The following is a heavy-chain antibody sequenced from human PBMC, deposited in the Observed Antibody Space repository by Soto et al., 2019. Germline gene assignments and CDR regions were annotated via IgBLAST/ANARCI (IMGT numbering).Heavy chain of an antibody. CDR3: ARGIAAAGIQFQH. Sequence: SETLSLTCTVSGGSISSYYWSWIRQPPGKGLEWIGYIYYSGSTNYNPSLKSRVTISVDTSKNQFSLKLSSVTAADTAVYYCARGIAAAGIQFQHWGQGTLVTVSS. V-gene: IGHV4-59*01. J-gene: IGHJ1*01. D-gene: IGHD6-13*01. CDR1: GGSISSYY. CDR2: IYYSGST.